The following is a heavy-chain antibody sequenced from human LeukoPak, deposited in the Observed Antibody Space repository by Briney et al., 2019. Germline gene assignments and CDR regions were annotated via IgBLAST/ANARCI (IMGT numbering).Heavy chain of an antibody. V-gene: IGHV4-39*01. Sequence: PSETLSLTCTVSGGSISSSGYFWGWIRQPPGEGLEWIGSIYYSEITYYSPSLKSRVTISVDTSRNQFSLKLSSVTAADTAVYYCARHPGCWGQGTLVTVSS. CDR2: IYYSEIT. J-gene: IGHJ4*02. D-gene: IGHD6-19*01. CDR1: GGSISSSGYF. CDR3: ARHPGC.